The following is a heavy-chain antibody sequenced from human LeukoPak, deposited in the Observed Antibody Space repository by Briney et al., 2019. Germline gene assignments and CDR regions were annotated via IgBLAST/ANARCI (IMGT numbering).Heavy chain of an antibody. J-gene: IGHJ4*02. CDR3: ARDLYYYGSGSYGY. CDR2: ISISSSYI. D-gene: IGHD3-10*01. V-gene: IGHV3-21*01. Sequence: GGSLRLSCAASGFTFSSYSMNWVRQAPGKGLEWVSSISISSSYIYYADSVKGRFTISRDNAKNSLYLQMNSLRAEDTAVYYCARDLYYYGSGSYGYWGQGTLVTVSS. CDR1: GFTFSSYS.